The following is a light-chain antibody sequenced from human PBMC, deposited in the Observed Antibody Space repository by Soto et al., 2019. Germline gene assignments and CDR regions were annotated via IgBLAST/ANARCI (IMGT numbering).Light chain of an antibody. CDR2: EGI. V-gene: IGLV2-23*01. CDR3: CSYTGTSSWV. Sequence: QSALAQPASVSGSPGRSITISCTGTSSDLGSYDLVSWYQQRPGKAPKLIIYEGIKRPSGISDRFSGSKSGNTASLTISGLQAEDEADYYCCSYTGTSSWVFGGGTKLTVL. J-gene: IGLJ3*02. CDR1: SSDLGSYDL.